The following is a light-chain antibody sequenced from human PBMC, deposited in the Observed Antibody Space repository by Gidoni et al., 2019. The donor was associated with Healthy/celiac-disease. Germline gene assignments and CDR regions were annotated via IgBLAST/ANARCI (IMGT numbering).Light chain of an antibody. V-gene: IGKV1-17*01. CDR2: AAS. Sequence: DIHITQSPSSLSASVGDRVTITCRASQGIRNDLGWYQQKPGKAPKRLIYAASSLQSGVPSRFSGSGSGTEFTLTSSSMKPEDFETYYWLQHNSYPYTFGQXTKLEIK. CDR1: QGIRND. J-gene: IGKJ2*01. CDR3: LQHNSYPYT.